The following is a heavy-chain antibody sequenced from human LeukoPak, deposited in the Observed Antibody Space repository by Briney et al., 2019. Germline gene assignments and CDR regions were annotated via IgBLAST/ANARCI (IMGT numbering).Heavy chain of an antibody. J-gene: IGHJ4*02. CDR1: GFTFGSYS. V-gene: IGHV3-21*04. D-gene: IGHD4-17*01. CDR3: ARGNGDYEKVFDY. CDR2: ISWSSSYI. Sequence: PGGSLRLSCAASGFTFGSYSMNWVRQAPGKGLEWVSCISWSSSYICYADSVKGRFTISRDNAKNSLYLQMNSLRAEDTALYYCARGNGDYEKVFDYWGQGTLVTVSS.